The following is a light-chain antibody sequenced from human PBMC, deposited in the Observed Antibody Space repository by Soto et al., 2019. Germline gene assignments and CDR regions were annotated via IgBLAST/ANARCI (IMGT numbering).Light chain of an antibody. J-gene: IGLJ2*01. V-gene: IGLV2-14*01. Sequence: QSALTQPASVSGSPGQSITISCTGTSSDVGGYNYVSWYQQQSGKAPKLMIHEVSNRPSGVSNRFSASKSGNTASLTIAGLQVDDEDAYFCSLYRICSTPVVFGGGTKLTVL. CDR2: EVS. CDR3: SLYRICSTPVV. CDR1: SSDVGGYNY.